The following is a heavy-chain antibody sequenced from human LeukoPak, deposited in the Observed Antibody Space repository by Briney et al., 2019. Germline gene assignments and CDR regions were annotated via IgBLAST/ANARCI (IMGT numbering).Heavy chain of an antibody. Sequence: PGGSLRLSCAASGFTFSSYGMHWVRQAPGKGLEWVAFIRYDGSNKYYADSVKGRFTISRDNSKNTLNLQMNSLRAEDTAVYYCAKVSLSRAINYYYYYMDVWGKGTTVTVSS. CDR3: AKVSLSRAINYYYYYMDV. CDR1: GFTFSSYG. V-gene: IGHV3-30*02. J-gene: IGHJ6*03. CDR2: IRYDGSNK.